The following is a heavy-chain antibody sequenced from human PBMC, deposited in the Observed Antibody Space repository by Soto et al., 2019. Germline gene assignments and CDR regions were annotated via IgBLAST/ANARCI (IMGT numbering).Heavy chain of an antibody. CDR3: ARGRYSSSWY. V-gene: IGHV3-66*01. D-gene: IGHD6-13*01. CDR1: GFTVSSNY. J-gene: IGHJ4*02. Sequence: GESLRLSCAASGFTVSSNYMSWVRQAPGKGLEWVSVIYSGGSTYYADTVKGRFTISRDNSKNTLYLQMNSLRAEDTAVYYCARGRYSSSWYWGQGTLVTVSS. CDR2: IYSGGST.